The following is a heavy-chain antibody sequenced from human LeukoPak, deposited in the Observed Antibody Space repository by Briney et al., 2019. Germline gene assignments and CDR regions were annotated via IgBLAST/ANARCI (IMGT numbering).Heavy chain of an antibody. CDR3: ARVRFGSEWYSSDAFAF. J-gene: IGHJ3*01. CDR2: VIGDGRHK. Sequence: GGSLRLSCVASGFTFSSFAMAWVRQAPGKGLEWVASVIGDGRHKYYIESVKGHFTVSRDNSKNTVYLQMTSLRPVDTAIYYCARVRFGSEWYSSDAFAFWGQGTMVTVAS. D-gene: IGHD6-19*01. CDR1: GFTFSSFA. V-gene: IGHV3-23*01.